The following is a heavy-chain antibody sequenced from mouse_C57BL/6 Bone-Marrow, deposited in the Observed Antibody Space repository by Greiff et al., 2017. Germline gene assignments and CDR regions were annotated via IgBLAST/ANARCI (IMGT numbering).Heavy chain of an antibody. CDR1: GYSFTSYY. D-gene: IGHD1-1*01. Sequence: QVQLQQSGPELVKPGASVKISCKASGYSFTSYYIHWVKQRPGQGLEWIGWIYPGSGNTKYNEKFKGKATLTADTSSSTAYMQLSSLTSEDSAVYYCAREGVTTVVATFDYWGQGTTLTVSS. J-gene: IGHJ2*01. V-gene: IGHV1-66*01. CDR3: AREGVTTVVATFDY. CDR2: IYPGSGNT.